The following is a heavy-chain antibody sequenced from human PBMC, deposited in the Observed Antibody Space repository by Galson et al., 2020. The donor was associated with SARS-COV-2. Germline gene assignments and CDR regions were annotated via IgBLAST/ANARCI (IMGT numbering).Heavy chain of an antibody. J-gene: IGHJ5*02. CDR1: GFIFNGYW. V-gene: IGHV5-51*01. D-gene: IGHD6-19*01. Sequence: GESLKISCKGSGFIFNGYWIAWVRQKPGKGLEWMGSIYPGDSDTTYSPSFEGQVTMSVDKSISTAYLQWSSLRASDTAKYYCARLTSGDPSVAGPDTWFDPWGQGTLVTVSS. CDR3: ARLTSGDPSVAGPDTWFDP. CDR2: IYPGDSDT.